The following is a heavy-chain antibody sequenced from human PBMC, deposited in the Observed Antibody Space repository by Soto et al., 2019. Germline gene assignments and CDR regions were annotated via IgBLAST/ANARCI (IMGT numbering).Heavy chain of an antibody. Sequence: SETLSLTCTVSGDSISSNNNYWSWIRQPPGEGLEWIGFISYSGTTSYSPSLKSRVAISLDTSKNQFSLSLSSVTAADTAVYYCARGRGYSYGLDPWGQGTLVSVSS. CDR1: GDSISSNNNY. CDR3: ARGRGYSYGLDP. V-gene: IGHV4-30-4*01. J-gene: IGHJ5*02. D-gene: IGHD5-18*01. CDR2: ISYSGTT.